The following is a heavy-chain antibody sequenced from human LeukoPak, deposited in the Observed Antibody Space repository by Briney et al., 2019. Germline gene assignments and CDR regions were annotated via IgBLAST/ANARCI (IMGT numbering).Heavy chain of an antibody. CDR1: GFTFSSYS. CDR3: ARPVAGAFDY. J-gene: IGHJ4*02. D-gene: IGHD6-19*01. Sequence: GGSLRLSCAASGFTFSSYSMNWVRQAPGKGLEWVSSISSSSTYIYYADSVMGRFTISRDNAKNSLYLQMNSLRAEDTAVYYCARPVAGAFDYWGQGTLVTVSS. V-gene: IGHV3-21*01. CDR2: ISSSSTYI.